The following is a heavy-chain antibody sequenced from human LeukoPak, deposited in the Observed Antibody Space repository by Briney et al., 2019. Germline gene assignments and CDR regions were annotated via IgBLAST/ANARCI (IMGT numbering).Heavy chain of an antibody. CDR1: GYTFATSG. J-gene: IGHJ4*02. CDR2: IGAYNGNT. Sequence: GASVKVSCKASGYTFATSGISWVRQAPGHGLEWMGWIGAYNGNTNYVQKFQGRVTMTTETSTSTAYMELRSLRSDDTAVYYCARDHQYDFDYWGQGTLVTVSS. V-gene: IGHV1-18*01. D-gene: IGHD2-2*01. CDR3: ARDHQYDFDY.